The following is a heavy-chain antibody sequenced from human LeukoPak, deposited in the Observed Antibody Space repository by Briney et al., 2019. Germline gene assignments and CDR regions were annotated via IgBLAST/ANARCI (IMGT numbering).Heavy chain of an antibody. Sequence: GGSLRLSCTGSGFSVSNFWMAWVRQAPGKGLEWVANINEDGTGKYYVDSVKGRFTISRDNAKNSLFLQMNSVRVEDTAVYYCATDAFSYPNTWGQGTQVTVSS. V-gene: IGHV3-7*01. J-gene: IGHJ5*02. CDR1: GFSVSNFW. CDR2: INEDGTGK. CDR3: ATDAFSYPNT. D-gene: IGHD3-16*01.